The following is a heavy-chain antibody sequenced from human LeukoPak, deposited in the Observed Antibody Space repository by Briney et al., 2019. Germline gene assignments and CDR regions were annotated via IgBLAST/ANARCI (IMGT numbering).Heavy chain of an antibody. J-gene: IGHJ4*02. CDR3: ARSHSVWTSFDY. Sequence: SGTLSLTCTVSGGSICSYYWSWIRQPPGKGLEWIGYIYYSGSTNYNPSLKSRVTISVDTSKNQFSLKLSSATAADTAVYYCARSHSVWTSFDYWGQGTLVTVSS. CDR1: GGSICSYY. CDR2: IYYSGST. V-gene: IGHV4-59*01. D-gene: IGHD3/OR15-3a*01.